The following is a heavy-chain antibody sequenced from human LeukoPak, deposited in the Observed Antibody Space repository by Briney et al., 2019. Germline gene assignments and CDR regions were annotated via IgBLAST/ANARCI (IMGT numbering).Heavy chain of an antibody. CDR1: GYTFTGYY. J-gene: IGHJ5*02. CDR2: INPNSGGT. Sequence: GASVKVSCKASGYTFTGYYMHWVRQAPGQGLEWMGWINPNSGGTNYAQKFQGRVTMTRDTSISTAYMELSRLRSDDTAVYYCARRKLKVAAAGMNWFDPWGQGTLVTVSS. CDR3: ARRKLKVAAAGMNWFDP. D-gene: IGHD6-13*01. V-gene: IGHV1-2*02.